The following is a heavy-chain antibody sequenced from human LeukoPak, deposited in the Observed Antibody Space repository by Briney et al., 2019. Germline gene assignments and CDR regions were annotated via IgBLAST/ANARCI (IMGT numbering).Heavy chain of an antibody. Sequence: ASVKVSCKASGYTFTSYGISWVRQAPGQGLEWMGWISAYNGNTNYAQKLQGRDTMTTDTSTSTAYMELRSLRSDDTAVYYCARGRTIFGVVTQDPFDYWGQGTLVTVSS. D-gene: IGHD3-3*01. J-gene: IGHJ4*02. CDR1: GYTFTSYG. CDR2: ISAYNGNT. CDR3: ARGRTIFGVVTQDPFDY. V-gene: IGHV1-18*01.